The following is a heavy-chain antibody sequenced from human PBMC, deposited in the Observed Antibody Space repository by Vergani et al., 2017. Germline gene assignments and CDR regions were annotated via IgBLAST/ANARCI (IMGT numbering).Heavy chain of an antibody. CDR3: ARGGGDLIAVAGKQTGSYWYFDL. CDR1: GFTFSSYD. J-gene: IGHJ2*01. D-gene: IGHD6-19*01. V-gene: IGHV3-13*05. Sequence: EVQLVESGGGLVQPGGSLRLSCAASGFTFSSYDMHWVRHATGKGLEWVSAIGTAGDPYYPGSVKGRFTISRENAKNSLYLQMNSLRAGDTAVYYCARGGGDLIAVAGKQTGSYWYFDLWGRGTLVTVSS. CDR2: IGTAGDP.